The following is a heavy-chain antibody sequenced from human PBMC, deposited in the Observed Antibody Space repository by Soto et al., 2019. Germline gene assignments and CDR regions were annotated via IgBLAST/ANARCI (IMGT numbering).Heavy chain of an antibody. Sequence: GGSLRLSCAASGFTFSTYDMHWVRQAPGTGLEWVAGLSYDGSNKYYADSVMGRFTISRDNSKNTLCLQMNSLRAEDTAVYYCANHKGEQWLDSDAFDIWGQGTMVTVSS. CDR2: LSYDGSNK. D-gene: IGHD6-19*01. V-gene: IGHV3-30*18. J-gene: IGHJ3*02. CDR3: ANHKGEQWLDSDAFDI. CDR1: GFTFSTYD.